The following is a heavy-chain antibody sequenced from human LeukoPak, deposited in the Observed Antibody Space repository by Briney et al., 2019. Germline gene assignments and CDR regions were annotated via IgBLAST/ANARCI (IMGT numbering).Heavy chain of an antibody. J-gene: IGHJ4*02. CDR3: AKDVGKWESLHFFDY. Sequence: GGSLRLSCLTSGFTFSTNAMSWVRQAPGKGLEWISGVSGSGASTYYADSVAGRFTISRDNSRNTLYLQMNSLRGDDTAVYYCAKDVGKWESLHFFDYWGQGTLVTVSS. D-gene: IGHD1-26*01. CDR1: GFTFSTNA. CDR2: VSGSGAST. V-gene: IGHV3-23*01.